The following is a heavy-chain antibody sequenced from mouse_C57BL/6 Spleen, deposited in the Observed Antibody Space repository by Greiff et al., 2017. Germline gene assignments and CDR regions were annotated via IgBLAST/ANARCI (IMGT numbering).Heavy chain of an antibody. CDR2: IDPSDSYT. CDR3: ARRYGSDAMDY. V-gene: IGHV1-50*01. Sequence: QVQLKQPGAELVKPGASVKLSCKASGYTFTSYWMQWVKQRPGQGLEWIGEIDPSDSYTNYNQKFKGKATLTVDTSSSTAYMQLSSLTSEDSAVYYCARRYGSDAMDYWGQGTSVTVSS. D-gene: IGHD1-1*01. J-gene: IGHJ4*01. CDR1: GYTFTSYW.